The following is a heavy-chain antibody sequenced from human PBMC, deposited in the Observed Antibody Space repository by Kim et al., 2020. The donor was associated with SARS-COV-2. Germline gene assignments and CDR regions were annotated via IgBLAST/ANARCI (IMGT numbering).Heavy chain of an antibody. Sequence: NYNPSLKSRVTISVDTSKNQCSLKLSSVTAADTAVYYCALYSSSWNSFDYWGQGTLVTVSS. D-gene: IGHD6-13*01. J-gene: IGHJ4*02. CDR3: ALYSSSWNSFDY. V-gene: IGHV4-59*01.